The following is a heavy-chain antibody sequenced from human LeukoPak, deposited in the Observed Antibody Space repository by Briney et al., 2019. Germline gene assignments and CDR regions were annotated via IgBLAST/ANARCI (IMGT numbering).Heavy chain of an antibody. CDR3: AKRGVVIRVFLVGFHKEAYYFVS. D-gene: IGHD3-10*01. Sequence: EGSLRLSCAVSGITLSNCGMSWVRQAPGKGLEWVGGLSGSGGWTNYGDSVQGRFSISRDNPKNTLYLQKNSLRAEDTAVYFCAKRGVVIRVFLVGFHKEAYYFVSWRQGALVTVSS. CDR1: GITLSNCG. J-gene: IGHJ4*02. V-gene: IGHV3-23*01. CDR2: LSGSGGWT.